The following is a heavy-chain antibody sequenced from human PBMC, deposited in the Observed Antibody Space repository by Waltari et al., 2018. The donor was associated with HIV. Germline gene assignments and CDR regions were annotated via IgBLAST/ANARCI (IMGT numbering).Heavy chain of an antibody. V-gene: IGHV4-38-2*01. CDR1: GYSISSGYY. D-gene: IGHD6-6*01. CDR2: IYHSGST. J-gene: IGHJ3*02. Sequence: QVQLQESGPGLVKPSETLSLTCAVSGYSISSGYYWGWIRQPPGKGLEWIGSIYHSGSTYYNPSLKSRVTISLDTSKNQFSLKLSSVTAADTAVYYCAKIRISSSYGAFDIWGQGTLVTVSS. CDR3: AKIRISSSYGAFDI.